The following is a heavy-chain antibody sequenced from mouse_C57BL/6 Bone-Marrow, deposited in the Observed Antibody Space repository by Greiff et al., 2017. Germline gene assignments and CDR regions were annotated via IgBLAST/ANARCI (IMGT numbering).Heavy chain of an antibody. Sequence: VQLQQPGAELVKPGASVKMSCKASGYTFTSYWITWVKQRPGQGLEWIGDIYPGSGSTNYNEKFKSKATLTVDTSSSTAYMQLSSLTSEDSAVYYGARSYYGSSLRFAYWGQGTLVTVSA. CDR2: IYPGSGST. D-gene: IGHD1-1*01. V-gene: IGHV1-55*01. CDR3: ARSYYGSSLRFAY. J-gene: IGHJ3*01. CDR1: GYTFTSYW.